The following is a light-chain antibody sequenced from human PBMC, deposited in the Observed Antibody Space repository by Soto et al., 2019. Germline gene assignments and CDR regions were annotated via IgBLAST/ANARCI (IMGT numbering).Light chain of an antibody. Sequence: EIVLTQSPVTLSLSPGERATLSCRASQSVRTYLAWYQVKPGQAPRLLIYDASSRASGVPARFSGSGSGTDFTLTISSLEPEDFALYYCQQRNTWPPITFGQGNDWRL. J-gene: IGKJ5*01. CDR2: DAS. CDR1: QSVRTY. CDR3: QQRNTWPPIT. V-gene: IGKV3-11*01.